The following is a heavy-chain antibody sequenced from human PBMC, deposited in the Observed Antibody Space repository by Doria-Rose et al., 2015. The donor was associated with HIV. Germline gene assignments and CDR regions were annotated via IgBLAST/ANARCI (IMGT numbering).Heavy chain of an antibody. V-gene: IGHV2-26*01. J-gene: IGHJ4*02. CDR3: ARIKSSRWYHKYYFDY. CDR1: GVSLSSPGMG. CDR2: IFSDAER. D-gene: IGHD6-13*01. Sequence: SGPVLVKPTETLTLTCTVSGVSLSSPGMGVSWIRQPPGKALEWLANIFSDAERSYKTSLKSRLTISGVTSKSQVVLTMTDMDPVDTATYYCARIKSSRWYHKYYFDYWGQGTLVIVSA.